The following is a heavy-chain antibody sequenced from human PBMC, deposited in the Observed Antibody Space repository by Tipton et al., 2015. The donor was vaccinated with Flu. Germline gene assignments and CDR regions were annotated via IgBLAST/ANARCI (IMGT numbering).Heavy chain of an antibody. D-gene: IGHD3-9*01. Sequence: QLVQSGPEVKKPGASVKVSCKASGYTFTSYDINWVRQATGQGLEWMGWMNPNSGNTGYAQKFQGRVTMTRNTSISTAYMELSSLRSEDTAVYYCARYSRTYYDILTELDAFDIWGQGTMVTVSS. CDR1: GYTFTSYD. V-gene: IGHV1-8*01. CDR3: ARYSRTYYDILTELDAFDI. CDR2: MNPNSGNT. J-gene: IGHJ3*02.